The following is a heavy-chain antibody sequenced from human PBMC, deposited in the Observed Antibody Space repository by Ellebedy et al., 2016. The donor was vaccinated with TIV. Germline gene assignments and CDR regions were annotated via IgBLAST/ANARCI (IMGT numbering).Heavy chain of an antibody. J-gene: IGHJ4*02. Sequence: LGGSLRLSCSASGFTFSDHTVHWVRQAPGKGLEYVSGIGPDGAFKYYAVSVKDRFSISRDNSRNTFFVQMKSLRPEETAVYYCVRETNSFDQWGQGTLVTVSS. CDR3: VRETNSFDQ. D-gene: IGHD1/OR15-1a*01. V-gene: IGHV3-64*05. CDR1: GFTFSDHT. CDR2: IGPDGAFK.